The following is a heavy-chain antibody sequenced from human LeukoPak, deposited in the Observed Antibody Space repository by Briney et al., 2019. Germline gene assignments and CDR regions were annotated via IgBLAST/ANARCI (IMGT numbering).Heavy chain of an antibody. V-gene: IGHV3-43*02. D-gene: IGHD3/OR15-3a*01. CDR3: VKGLVKGYYYGMDV. CDR1: GFTFDDYA. Sequence: GGSLRLSCAASGFTFDDYAMHWVRHPPGKGLEWVSLISGDGGRTYYADSVKGRFTISRDKSKNSLYLQMNSLRTEDTALYYCVKGLVKGYYYGMDVWGQGTTVTVSS. CDR2: ISGDGGRT. J-gene: IGHJ6*02.